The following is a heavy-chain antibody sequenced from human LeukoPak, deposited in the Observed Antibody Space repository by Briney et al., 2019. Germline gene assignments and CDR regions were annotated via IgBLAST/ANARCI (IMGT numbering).Heavy chain of an antibody. V-gene: IGHV3-20*04. CDR2: INWNGGST. Sequence: GRSLRLSCAASGFTFDDYGMSWVRQAPGKGLEWVSGINWNGGSTGYADSVKGRFTISRDNAKNSLYLQMNSLRAEDTALYYCARDRGSSYVGYYYMDVWGKGTTVTVSS. CDR1: GFTFDDYG. J-gene: IGHJ6*03. D-gene: IGHD4-11*01. CDR3: ARDRGSSYVGYYYMDV.